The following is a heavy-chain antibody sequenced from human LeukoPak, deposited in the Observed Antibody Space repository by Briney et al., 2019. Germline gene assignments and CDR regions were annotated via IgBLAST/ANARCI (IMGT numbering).Heavy chain of an antibody. CDR3: ARDMSYGSGSYYSAAYYYYGMDV. V-gene: IGHV1-2*02. CDR2: INPNSGGT. J-gene: IGHJ6*02. Sequence: ASVKASCKASGYTFTGYYMHWVRQAPGQGLEWMGWINPNSGGTNYAQKFQGRVTMTRDTSISTAYMELSRLRSNDTAVYYCARDMSYGSGSYYSAAYYYYGMDVWGQGTTVTVSS. D-gene: IGHD3-10*01. CDR1: GYTFTGYY.